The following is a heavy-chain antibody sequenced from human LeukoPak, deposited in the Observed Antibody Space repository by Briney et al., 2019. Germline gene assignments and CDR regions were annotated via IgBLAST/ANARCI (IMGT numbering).Heavy chain of an antibody. V-gene: IGHV3-48*02. Sequence: QSGGSLRLSCTTSGFTFSTYSMNWVRQAPGKGLEWISYISSSSSSIYYADSVRGRFTISRDNAKNPLYLQMNSLRDEDTAVYYCARGPSGSYIDAFDIWGQGTMVTVSS. J-gene: IGHJ3*02. D-gene: IGHD1-26*01. CDR1: GFTFSTYS. CDR2: ISSSSSSI. CDR3: ARGPSGSYIDAFDI.